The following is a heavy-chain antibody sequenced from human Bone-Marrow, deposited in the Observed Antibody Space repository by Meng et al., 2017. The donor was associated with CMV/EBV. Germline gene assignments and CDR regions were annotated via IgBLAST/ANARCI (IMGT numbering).Heavy chain of an antibody. CDR2: MNPNSGNT. CDR1: GYTFTSYD. Sequence: ASVKVSCKASGYTFTSYDIHWVRQATGQGLEWMGWMNPNSGNTGYAQKFQGRVTITRNTSISTAYMELSSLRSEDTAVYHCARGLRLLDWFTTSYGMDVWGQGTTVTVSS. CDR3: ARGLRLLDWFTTSYGMDV. D-gene: IGHD3-3*01. J-gene: IGHJ6*02. V-gene: IGHV1-8*03.